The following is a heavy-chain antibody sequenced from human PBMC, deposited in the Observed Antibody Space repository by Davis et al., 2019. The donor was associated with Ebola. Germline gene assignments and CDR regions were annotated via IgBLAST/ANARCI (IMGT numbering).Heavy chain of an antibody. CDR3: AKLGVGASSFFDY. CDR2: ISGSGGST. CDR1: GFTFSSYS. V-gene: IGHV3-23*01. Sequence: GESLKISCAASGFTFSSYSMNWVRQAPGKGLEWVSAISGSGGSTYYADSVKGRFTISRDNSKNTVDLQMKSLRADDTAMYYCAKLGVGASSFFDYWGQGILVTVSS. D-gene: IGHD1-26*01. J-gene: IGHJ4*02.